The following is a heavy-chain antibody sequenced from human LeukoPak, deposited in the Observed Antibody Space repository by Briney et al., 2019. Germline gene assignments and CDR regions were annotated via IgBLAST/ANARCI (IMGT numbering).Heavy chain of an antibody. Sequence: PSETLSLTCAVYGGSFSGYYWSWIRQPPGKGLEWIGEINHSGFTNYNPSLKSRVTISVDTSKNRFSLKLSSVTAADTAVYYCARGRLGSCSGGSCYSGLDYWGQGTLVTVSP. J-gene: IGHJ4*02. CDR3: ARGRLGSCSGGSCYSGLDY. V-gene: IGHV4-34*01. CDR1: GGSFSGYY. CDR2: INHSGFT. D-gene: IGHD2-15*01.